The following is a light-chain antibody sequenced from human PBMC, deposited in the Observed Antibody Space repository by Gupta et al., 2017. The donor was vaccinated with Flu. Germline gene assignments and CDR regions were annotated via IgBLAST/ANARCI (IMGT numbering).Light chain of an antibody. V-gene: IGKV3-20*01. Sequence: EIALTQSPVTLSLSPRERATLSCRASQSVSSSYLAWYQQKPGQAPRLLIVGASSRATGIPDRFSGSGSGTHFALTISRLEPEDFAVYYCQQYGSSPETFGQGTTVEIK. CDR3: QQYGSSPET. CDR2: GAS. CDR1: QSVSSSY. J-gene: IGKJ1*01.